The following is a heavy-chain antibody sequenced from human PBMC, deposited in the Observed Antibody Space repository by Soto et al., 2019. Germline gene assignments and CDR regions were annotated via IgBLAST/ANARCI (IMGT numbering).Heavy chain of an antibody. CDR3: ARGRRSNMFRGLDP. V-gene: IGHV4-34*01. J-gene: IGHJ5*02. D-gene: IGHD3-10*01. CDR1: GGSFNDYY. CDR2: INHSGRT. Sequence: LSLTCAVSGGSFNDYYWTWIRQSPGKGLAWIGEINHSGRTNYNPSLESRVTISVDTSKNQFSLYITSVTAADTAVYYCARGRRSNMFRGLDPWGQGTQVTGSS.